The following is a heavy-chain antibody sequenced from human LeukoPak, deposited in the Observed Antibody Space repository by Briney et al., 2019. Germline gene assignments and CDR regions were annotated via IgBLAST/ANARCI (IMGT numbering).Heavy chain of an antibody. CDR2: IYISGSGST. Sequence: SETLSLTCTVSGGSISSYYWSWIRQPAGKGLEWIGRIYISGSGSTNYNPSLKSRVTTSVDTSKNQFSLKLSSVTAADTAVYYCARDKRVAVAGTYIYYYYMDVWGNGTTVTISS. V-gene: IGHV4-4*07. D-gene: IGHD6-19*01. CDR3: ARDKRVAVAGTYIYYYYMDV. J-gene: IGHJ6*03. CDR1: GGSISSYY.